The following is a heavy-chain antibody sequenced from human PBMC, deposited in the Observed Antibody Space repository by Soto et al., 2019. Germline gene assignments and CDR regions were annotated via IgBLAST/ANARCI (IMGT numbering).Heavy chain of an antibody. CDR3: ARHNYGSGSTYLDY. CDR1: GGSISSYY. CDR2: IYYSGST. J-gene: IGHJ4*02. V-gene: IGHV4-59*08. Sequence: QVQLQESGPGLVKPSETLSLTCTVSGGSISSYYWSWIRQPPGKGLEWIGYIYYSGSTNYNPSLKSRVTIAVDTSKNLLSLKLNSMTAADTAVYYCARHNYGSGSTYLDYWGQGTLVTVSS. D-gene: IGHD3-10*01.